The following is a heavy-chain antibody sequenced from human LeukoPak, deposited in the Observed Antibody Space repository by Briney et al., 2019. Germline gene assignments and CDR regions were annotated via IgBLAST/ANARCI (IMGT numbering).Heavy chain of an antibody. V-gene: IGHV3-7*03. Sequence: GGSLRLSCAASGFTFSSYWMNWARQAPGKGLEWVASINHNGNVNYYVDSVKGRFTISKDNSKNMLYLQMDSLRAEDTAVYYCAKGRQILTTVTNWGQGTLVTVSS. CDR1: GFTFSSYW. D-gene: IGHD4-17*01. CDR2: INHNGNVN. CDR3: AKGRQILTTVTN. J-gene: IGHJ4*02.